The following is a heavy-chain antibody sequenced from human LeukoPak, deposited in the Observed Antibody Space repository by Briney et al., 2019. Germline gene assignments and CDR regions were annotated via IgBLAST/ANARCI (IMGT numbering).Heavy chain of an antibody. CDR1: GGSISSYY. Sequence: PSQTLSLTCTVSGGSISSYYWSWIRQPPGKGLEWIGYIYYSGSTNYNPSLKSRVTISVDTSKNQFSLKLSSVTAADTAVYYCARYLGAKQAFDYWGQGTLVTVSS. J-gene: IGHJ4*02. D-gene: IGHD1-26*01. V-gene: IGHV4-59*01. CDR3: ARYLGAKQAFDY. CDR2: IYYSGST.